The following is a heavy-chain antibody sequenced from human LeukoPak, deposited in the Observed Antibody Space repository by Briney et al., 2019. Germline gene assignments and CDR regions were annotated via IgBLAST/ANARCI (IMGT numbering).Heavy chain of an antibody. CDR3: ARDHRGCFDY. CDR1: GFTFSNYW. V-gene: IGHV3-74*01. Sequence: GGSLRLSCAASGFTFSNYWMHWVRQAPGKGLVWVSRISSDGSSTSYADSVKGRFTISRDNSKNTLYLQMNSLRAEDTAVYYCARDHRGCFDYWGQGTLVTVSS. CDR2: ISSDGSST. D-gene: IGHD6-19*01. J-gene: IGHJ4*02.